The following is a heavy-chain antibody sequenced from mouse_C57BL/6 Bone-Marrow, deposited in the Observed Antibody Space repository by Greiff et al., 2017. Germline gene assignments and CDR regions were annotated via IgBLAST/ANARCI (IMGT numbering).Heavy chain of an antibody. Sequence: EVQLQQSGPELVKPGASVKISCKASGYTFTDYYMNWVKQSHGKSLEWIGDINPNNGGTSYNQKFKGKATLTVDKSSSTAYMELRSLTSEDSAVYYCARVPLLLRPFDYWGQGTTLTVSS. CDR3: ARVPLLLRPFDY. J-gene: IGHJ2*01. V-gene: IGHV1-26*01. CDR2: INPNNGGT. D-gene: IGHD1-1*01. CDR1: GYTFTDYY.